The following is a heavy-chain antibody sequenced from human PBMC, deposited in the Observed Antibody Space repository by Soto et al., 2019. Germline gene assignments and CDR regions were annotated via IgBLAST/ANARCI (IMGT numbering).Heavy chain of an antibody. D-gene: IGHD2-15*01. CDR3: AGGYCSGGSCYAGIPYYYYYVMAV. J-gene: IGHJ6*02. CDR2: ISSSSSTI. Sequence: PGGSLRLSCAASGFTFSSYSMNWVRQAPGKGLEWVSYISSSSSTIYYADSVKGRFTISRDNAKNSLYLQMNSLRDEDTAVYYCAGGYCSGGSCYAGIPYYYYYVMAVWGQGTTVPVSS. CDR1: GFTFSSYS. V-gene: IGHV3-48*02.